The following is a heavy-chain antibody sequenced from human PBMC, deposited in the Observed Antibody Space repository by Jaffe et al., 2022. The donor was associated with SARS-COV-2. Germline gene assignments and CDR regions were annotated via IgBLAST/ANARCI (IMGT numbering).Heavy chain of an antibody. CDR3: ARGIRWWPLKGDYYYYMDV. V-gene: IGHV4-34*01. CDR2: INHSGST. J-gene: IGHJ6*03. D-gene: IGHD2-15*01. Sequence: QVQLQQWGAGLLKPSETLSLTCAVYGGSFSGYYWSWIRQPPGKGLEWIGEINHSGSTNYNPSLKSRVTISVDTSKNQFSLKLSSVTAADTAVYYCARGIRWWPLKGDYYYYMDVWGKGTTVTVSS. CDR1: GGSFSGYY.